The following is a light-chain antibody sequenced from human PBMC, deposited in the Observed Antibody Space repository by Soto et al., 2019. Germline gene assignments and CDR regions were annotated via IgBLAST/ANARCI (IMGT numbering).Light chain of an antibody. CDR2: DVS. CDR1: SSDVGGYNY. J-gene: IGLJ3*02. V-gene: IGLV2-14*01. Sequence: QSALTQPASVSGSPGQSITISCTGTSSDVGGYNYVSWYQQHPGKAPKLMIYDVSNRPSGVPNRFSGSKSGNTASLTISGLQAEDEDYYYCSSYTSSSTWVFGGGTKVTVL. CDR3: SSYTSSSTWV.